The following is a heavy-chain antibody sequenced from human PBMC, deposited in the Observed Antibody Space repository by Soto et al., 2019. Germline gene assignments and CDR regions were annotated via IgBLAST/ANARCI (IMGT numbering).Heavy chain of an antibody. CDR1: GFTFSSYG. D-gene: IGHD5-18*01. V-gene: IGHV3-30*18. CDR3: AKXDTAMVWSRYYYYGMDV. CDR2: ISYDGSNK. J-gene: IGHJ6*02. Sequence: GGSLRLSCAASGFTFSSYGMHWVRQAPGKGLEWVAVISYDGSNKYYADSVKGRFTISRDNSKNTLYLQMNSLRAEDTAVYYCAKXDTAMVWSRYYYYGMDVWGQGTTVTVSS.